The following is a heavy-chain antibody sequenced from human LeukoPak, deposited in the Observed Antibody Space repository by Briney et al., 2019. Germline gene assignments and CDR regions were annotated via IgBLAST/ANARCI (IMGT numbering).Heavy chain of an antibody. CDR3: ARPVYSGDENDAFDI. Sequence: ASETLSLTCTVSGGSISTYYWSWIRHSPARGLDWLAYIYYSGSTNYNPSLKSRVTMSVDTSKNQFSLKLTSVTAADTAVYYCARPVYSGDENDAFDIWGQGTMVTVSS. V-gene: IGHV4-59*08. CDR1: GGSISTYY. CDR2: IYYSGST. D-gene: IGHD5-12*01. J-gene: IGHJ3*02.